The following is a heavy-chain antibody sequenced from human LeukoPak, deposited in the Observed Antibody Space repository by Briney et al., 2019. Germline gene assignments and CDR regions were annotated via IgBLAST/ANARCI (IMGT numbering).Heavy chain of an antibody. CDR2: IKSKTDGGTT. CDR1: GFTFSNAW. Sequence: GRSLRLSCAASGFTFSNAWMSWVRQAPGKGLEWVGRIKSKTDGGTTDYAAPVKGRFTISRDDSKNTLYLQMNSLKTEDTAVYYCTTSPQLWFGELLSPQDYWGQGTLVTVSS. J-gene: IGHJ4*02. D-gene: IGHD3-10*01. CDR3: TTSPQLWFGELLSPQDY. V-gene: IGHV3-15*01.